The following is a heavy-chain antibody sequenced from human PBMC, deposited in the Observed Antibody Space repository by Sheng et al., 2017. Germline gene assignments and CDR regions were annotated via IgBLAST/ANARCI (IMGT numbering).Heavy chain of an antibody. Sequence: QVQLVQSGAEVKKPGSSVKVSCKASGGTFSSYAISWVRQAPGQGLEWMGGIIPIFGTANYAQKFQGRVTITADESTSTAYMELSSLRSEDTAVYYCARRRYFDWLSDISYFDYWGQGTLVTVSS. J-gene: IGHJ4*02. CDR3: ARRRYFDWLSDISYFDY. V-gene: IGHV1-69*01. D-gene: IGHD3-9*01. CDR2: IIPIFGTA. CDR1: GGTFSSYA.